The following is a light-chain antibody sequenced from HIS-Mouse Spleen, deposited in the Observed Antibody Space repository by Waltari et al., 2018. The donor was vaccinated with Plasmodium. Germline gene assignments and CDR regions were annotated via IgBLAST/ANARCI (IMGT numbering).Light chain of an antibody. CDR1: QSISSW. J-gene: IGKJ2*01. CDR2: KAS. CDR3: QQYNSYYT. Sequence: DIQMTQSPSTLSASVGVRVTITCRASQSISSWLAWYQRKPGKAHKLLIYKASSLESGVPSRFSGSGSETEFTLTISSLQPDDFATDYCQQYNSYYTFGQGTKLEIK. V-gene: IGKV1-5*03.